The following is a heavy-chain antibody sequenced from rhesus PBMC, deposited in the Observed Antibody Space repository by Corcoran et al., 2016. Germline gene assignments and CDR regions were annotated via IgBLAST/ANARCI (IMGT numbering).Heavy chain of an antibody. CDR2: INCNSGST. CDR1: GGSFSSYW. D-gene: IGHD6-25*01. V-gene: IGHV4-80*01. CDR3: ARAYSGSLYWYFDL. Sequence: QVQLQESGPGLVKPSETLSLTCAVSGGSFSSYWWSWIRQPPGKGLEWIGEINCNSGSTNYNPSLKSRGTISKDASKNQFSLKLSSVPAADTAVYYCARAYSGSLYWYFDLWGPGTPITISS. J-gene: IGHJ2*01.